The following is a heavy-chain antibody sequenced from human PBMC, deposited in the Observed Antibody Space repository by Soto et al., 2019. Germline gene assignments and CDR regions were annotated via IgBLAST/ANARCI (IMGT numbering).Heavy chain of an antibody. CDR3: ARMGSGYYYYYYGMDV. Sequence: PGESLKISCKGSGYSFTSYWIGWVRQMPGKSLEWMGIIYPGDSDTRYSPSFQGQVTISAYKSISTAYLQWSSLKASDTAMYYCARMGSGYYYYYYGMDVWGQGTTVTVSS. D-gene: IGHD3-22*01. CDR2: IYPGDSDT. CDR1: GYSFTSYW. J-gene: IGHJ6*02. V-gene: IGHV5-51*01.